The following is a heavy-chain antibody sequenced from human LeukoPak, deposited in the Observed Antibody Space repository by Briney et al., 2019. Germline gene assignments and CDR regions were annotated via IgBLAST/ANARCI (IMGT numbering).Heavy chain of an antibody. J-gene: IGHJ4*02. V-gene: IGHV3-48*04. CDR3: ARGSHYYGSGSYGY. CDR1: GLTFSSYS. Sequence: GGSLRLSCAASGLTFSSYSMNWVRQAPGKGLEWVSYISSSGSTIYYADSVKGRFTISRDNAKNSLYLQMNSLRAEDTAVYYCARGSHYYGSGSYGYWGQGTLVTVSS. CDR2: ISSSGSTI. D-gene: IGHD3-10*01.